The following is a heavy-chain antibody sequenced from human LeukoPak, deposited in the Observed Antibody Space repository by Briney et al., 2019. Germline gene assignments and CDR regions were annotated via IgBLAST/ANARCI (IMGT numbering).Heavy chain of an antibody. Sequence: GASVKVSCKASGYTFTSYGISWVRQAPGQGLEWMGWISAYNGYTNYAQKVQGRVTMTTNTSTSTAYMELRSLRSDDTAVYYCARDRSGSYFVIWGQGTMVTVSS. J-gene: IGHJ3*02. V-gene: IGHV1-18*01. D-gene: IGHD1-26*01. CDR1: GYTFTSYG. CDR3: ARDRSGSYFVI. CDR2: ISAYNGYT.